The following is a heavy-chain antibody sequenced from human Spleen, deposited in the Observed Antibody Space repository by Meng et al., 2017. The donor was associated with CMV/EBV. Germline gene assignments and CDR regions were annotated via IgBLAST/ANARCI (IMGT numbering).Heavy chain of an antibody. V-gene: IGHV3-23*01. CDR2: ISSSGGTT. D-gene: IGHD3-3*01. J-gene: IGHJ5*01. Sequence: FTFSIYGMGWVRQTPGKGLEWVSVISSSGGTTFYADSVKGRSTISRDNSKNTVSLQMNSLRAEDTATYFCAKEFGSSSALNGDGLDSWGQGTLVTVSS. CDR3: AKEFGSSSALNGDGLDS. CDR1: FTFSIYG.